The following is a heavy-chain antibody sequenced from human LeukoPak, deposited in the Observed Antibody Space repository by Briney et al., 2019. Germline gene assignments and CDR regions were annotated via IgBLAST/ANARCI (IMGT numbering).Heavy chain of an antibody. CDR3: ARYCGAASCYSGFDY. CDR1: GFPFSSCA. V-gene: IGHV3-23*01. D-gene: IGHD2-15*01. Sequence: GGSLRLSCAASGFPFSSCAMSWVRQAPGKGLEWVSAISGSGYGTYYADSVKGRFTISRDNSKNTLFLQMNSLGGEDTALYYCARYCGAASCYSGFDYWGQGTLVTVAS. J-gene: IGHJ4*02. CDR2: ISGSGYGT.